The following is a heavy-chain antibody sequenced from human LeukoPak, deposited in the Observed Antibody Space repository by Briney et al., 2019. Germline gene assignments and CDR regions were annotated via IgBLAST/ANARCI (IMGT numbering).Heavy chain of an antibody. Sequence: GGSLRLSCAASGFTFSSYGMHWVRQAPGKGLEWVAVISYDGSNQHFADSVKGRFTISRDKSKNTVYLQMNSLRAEDTAVYHCARGRVMVRGALPAYYFDYWGQGTLVTVSS. J-gene: IGHJ4*02. CDR1: GFTFSSYG. D-gene: IGHD3-10*01. CDR3: ARGRVMVRGALPAYYFDY. CDR2: ISYDGSNQ. V-gene: IGHV3-30*03.